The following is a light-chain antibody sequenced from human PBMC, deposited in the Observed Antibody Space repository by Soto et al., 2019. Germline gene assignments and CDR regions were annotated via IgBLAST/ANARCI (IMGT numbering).Light chain of an antibody. V-gene: IGKV3-15*01. Sequence: EIVMTQSPATLSVSPGERATLSCRASQSVSSNLAWYQQKPGQAPRILIYGASTRATGIPARFSGSVSGTEFALTISSLQSEDFAVYYCQRYNNWPLTFGGGTKVDIK. CDR3: QRYNNWPLT. J-gene: IGKJ4*01. CDR2: GAS. CDR1: QSVSSN.